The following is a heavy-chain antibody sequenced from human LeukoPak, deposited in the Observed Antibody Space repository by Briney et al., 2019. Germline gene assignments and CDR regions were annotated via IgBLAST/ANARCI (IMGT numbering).Heavy chain of an antibody. Sequence: PGGSLRLSCAASGFTFSSYGMHWVRQAPGKGLEWVAVIWYDGSNKYYVDSVKGRFTISRDNSKNTLYLQMNSLRAEDTAVYYCAKGSPADYYDDAGMSFDYWGQGTLVTVSS. CDR2: IWYDGSNK. CDR1: GFTFSSYG. J-gene: IGHJ4*02. V-gene: IGHV3-33*06. CDR3: AKGSPADYYDDAGMSFDY. D-gene: IGHD3-22*01.